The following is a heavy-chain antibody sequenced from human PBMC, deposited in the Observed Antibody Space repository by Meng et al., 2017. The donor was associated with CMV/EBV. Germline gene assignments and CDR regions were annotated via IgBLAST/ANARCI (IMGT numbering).Heavy chain of an antibody. CDR1: GGSISSSSYY. CDR2: IYYSGST. CDR3: ARGTANWGLYFDY. J-gene: IGHJ4*02. Sequence: GSLRLSCTVSGGSISSSSYYWGWIRQPPGKGLEWIGSIYYSGSTYYNPSLKSRVTISVDTSKNQFSLKLSSVTAADTAVYYCARGTANWGLYFDYWGQGTRVTVSS. D-gene: IGHD7-27*01. V-gene: IGHV4-39*01.